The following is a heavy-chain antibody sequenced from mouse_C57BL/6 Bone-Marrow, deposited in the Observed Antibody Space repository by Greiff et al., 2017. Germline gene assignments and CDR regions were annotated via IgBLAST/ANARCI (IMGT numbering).Heavy chain of an antibody. CDR2: IYPGSGST. Sequence: QVQLQQPGAELVKPGASVKMSCKASGYTFTSYWITWVKQRPGQGLGWIGDIYPGSGSTNYNEKFKSKATLTVDTSSSTAYMQLSSLTSEDSAVYYCEGDYGSSPWYFDVWGTGTTVTVSS. D-gene: IGHD1-1*01. J-gene: IGHJ1*03. V-gene: IGHV1-55*01. CDR3: EGDYGSSPWYFDV. CDR1: GYTFTSYW.